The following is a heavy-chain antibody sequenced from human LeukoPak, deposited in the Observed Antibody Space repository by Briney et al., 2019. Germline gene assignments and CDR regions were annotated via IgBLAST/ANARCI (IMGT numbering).Heavy chain of an antibody. CDR1: GYTFTSYG. V-gene: IGHV1-18*01. CDR2: ISAYNGNT. J-gene: IGHJ6*03. CDR3: ARSVLGDYYLGYYYMDV. D-gene: IGHD4-17*01. Sequence: ASVKVSCKASGYTFTSYGISWVRQAPGQGLEWMGWISAYNGNTNYAQKLQGRVTMTTDTSTSTPYMELRSPRSDDTAVYYCARSVLGDYYLGYYYMDVWGKGTTVTVS.